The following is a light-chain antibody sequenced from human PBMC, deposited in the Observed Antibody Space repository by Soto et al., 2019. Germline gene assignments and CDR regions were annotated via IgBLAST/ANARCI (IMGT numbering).Light chain of an antibody. CDR3: QQYYSYPRT. V-gene: IGKV1-8*01. CDR1: QGISSY. J-gene: IGKJ1*01. CDR2: AAS. Sequence: IQMTQSPSSVSASIGDRSKVTCGASQGISSYLAWYQQKPGKAPKLLIYAASTLQSGVPSRFSGSGSGTDFTLTISCLQSEDFATYYCQQYYSYPRTFGQGTKVDIK.